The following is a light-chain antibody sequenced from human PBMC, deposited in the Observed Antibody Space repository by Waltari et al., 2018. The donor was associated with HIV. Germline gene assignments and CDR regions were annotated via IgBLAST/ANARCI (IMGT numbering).Light chain of an antibody. J-gene: IGLJ3*02. CDR1: SSTIGKNA. Sequence: QSVLTQPPSVSAAPRQRASISCSGRSSTIGKNAITWYQQIPGTAPRLLIYYDDLVPSGVSDRFSGSKSGTSASLAISGLQSEDEADYYCAAWDDTLNGWVFGGGTKLTVL. CDR3: AAWDDTLNGWV. V-gene: IGLV1-36*01. CDR2: YDD.